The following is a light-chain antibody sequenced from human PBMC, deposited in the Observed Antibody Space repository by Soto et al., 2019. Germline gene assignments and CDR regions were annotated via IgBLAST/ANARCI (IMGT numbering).Light chain of an antibody. CDR3: QHYSSYSEA. Sequence: DIQMTQSPSTLSGSVGARVTITCRASQTISSWLAWYQQKPGKAPKLLIYKASTLKSVVPSRFSGSGSGTEFPLTISSLQPDDVATYYCQHYSSYSEAFGQGTKVDIK. CDR1: QTISSW. CDR2: KAS. J-gene: IGKJ1*01. V-gene: IGKV1-5*03.